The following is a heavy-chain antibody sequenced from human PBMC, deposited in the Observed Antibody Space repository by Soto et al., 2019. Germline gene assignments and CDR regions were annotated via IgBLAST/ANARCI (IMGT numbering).Heavy chain of an antibody. D-gene: IGHD3-22*01. J-gene: IGHJ4*02. Sequence: LSCVVSGFTFSGYSMNWVRQAPGKGLEWISYISTSDTIIHYADSVKGRFTVSRDNAKNSLYLQMDNLRDEDTAVYYCARHRNYYDSSGYYYYSDYWGQGTLVTVSS. CDR3: ARHRNYYDSSGYYYYSDY. CDR1: GFTFSGYS. CDR2: ISTSDTII. V-gene: IGHV3-48*02.